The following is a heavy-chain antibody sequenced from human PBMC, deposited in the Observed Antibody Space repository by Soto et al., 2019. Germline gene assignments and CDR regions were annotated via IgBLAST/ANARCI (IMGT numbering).Heavy chain of an antibody. Sequence: SVKVSCKASGCTFSSYAISLVRQAPGQGLEWMGGIIPIFGTADYAQKFQGRVTITADESTSTAYMELSSLRSEDTAVYYCASHGYSYGYLFDYWGQGTLVTVSS. D-gene: IGHD5-18*01. CDR1: GCTFSSYA. J-gene: IGHJ4*02. CDR2: IIPIFGTA. V-gene: IGHV1-69*13. CDR3: ASHGYSYGYLFDY.